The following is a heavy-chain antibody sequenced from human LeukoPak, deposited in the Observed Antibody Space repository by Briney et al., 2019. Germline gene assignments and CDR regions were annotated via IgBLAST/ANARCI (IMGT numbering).Heavy chain of an antibody. CDR1: GFTVSNNY. CDR2: INHSGST. CDR3: ARESSSYTSYFDL. D-gene: IGHD6-13*01. V-gene: IGHV4-34*01. J-gene: IGHJ2*01. Sequence: PGGSLRLSCAASGFTVSNNYMSWIRQPPGKGLEWIGEINHSGSTNYNPSLKSRVTISVDKSKNQFSLKLSSVTAADTAVYYCARESSSYTSYFDLWGRGTLVTVSS.